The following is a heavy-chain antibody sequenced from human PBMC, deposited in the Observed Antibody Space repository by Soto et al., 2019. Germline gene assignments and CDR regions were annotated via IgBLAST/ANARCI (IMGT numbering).Heavy chain of an antibody. J-gene: IGHJ5*02. V-gene: IGHV4-39*01. CDR2: IFYSGST. Sequence: NPSETLSLTCTVSGGSISSSSYYWGWIRQLPGKGLEWIGSIFYSGSTYYNPSPRSRVTIYIDSSKNQFSLRLSSVTAADTAVYYCARHLVVAATTYNWFDLWGQGTLVTVSS. CDR3: ARHLVVAATTYNWFDL. D-gene: IGHD2-15*01. CDR1: GGSISSSSYY.